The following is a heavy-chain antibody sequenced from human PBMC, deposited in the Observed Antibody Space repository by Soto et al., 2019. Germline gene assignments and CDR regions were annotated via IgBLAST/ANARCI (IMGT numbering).Heavy chain of an antibody. V-gene: IGHV1-3*01. CDR2: INAGYGNT. CDR1: GYTFSIYA. D-gene: IGHD1-1*01. Sequence: QVHLVQSGAEVRKPGASVKVSCKASGYTFSIYAMNWVRQAPGQRLEWMGWINAGYGNTKSSQKFQDRVTISRDTSASTAYMELTSLRSEDTAVYYWARDTGAGTFVFWGQGTLVTVSS. J-gene: IGHJ4*02. CDR3: ARDTGAGTFVF.